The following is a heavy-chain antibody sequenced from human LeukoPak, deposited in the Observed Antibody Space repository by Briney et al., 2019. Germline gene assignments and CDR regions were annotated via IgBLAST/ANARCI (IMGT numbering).Heavy chain of an antibody. Sequence: PSETLSLTCTVSGGSINYYYWMWIRQPPGKGLEWIGYIYYSGSTYYNPSLKSRVTISVDTSKNQFSLKPSSVTAADTAVYYCARDGDYDTLGYWGQGTLVTVSS. CDR1: GGSINYYY. D-gene: IGHD4-17*01. CDR3: ARDGDYDTLGY. J-gene: IGHJ4*02. CDR2: IYYSGST. V-gene: IGHV4-59*12.